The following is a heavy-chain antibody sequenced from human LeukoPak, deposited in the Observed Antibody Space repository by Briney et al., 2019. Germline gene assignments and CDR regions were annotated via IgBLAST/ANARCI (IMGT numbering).Heavy chain of an antibody. Sequence: GGSLRLSCVASGFTFSNYAMSWVRQAPGKGLEWLSAISCGGGSTNNADSVKGRFTISRDNAKNTVYLQMDSLRDVDTAVYYCAKHRGAIAMIRGVTIPFDPWGQGTLVTVSS. V-gene: IGHV3-23*01. CDR1: GFTFSNYA. CDR3: AKHRGAIAMIRGVTIPFDP. CDR2: ISCGGGST. D-gene: IGHD3-10*01. J-gene: IGHJ5*02.